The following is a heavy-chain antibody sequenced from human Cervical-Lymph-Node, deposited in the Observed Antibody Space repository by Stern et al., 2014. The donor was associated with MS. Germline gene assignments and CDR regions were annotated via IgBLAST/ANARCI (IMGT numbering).Heavy chain of an antibody. D-gene: IGHD2-8*01. CDR1: GFTFSSYG. Sequence: VQLVESGGAVVQPGRSLRLSCAASGFTFSSYGMHWVRQAPGKGLDWVTVISYDVNHKYYAASVKGRFTISRDNSKNTLHLQMNSVTPDDTAIYYCARDYEDTSMLFDHWGQGTLVTVSS. CDR3: ARDYEDTSMLFDH. J-gene: IGHJ4*02. CDR2: ISYDVNHK. V-gene: IGHV3-30*03.